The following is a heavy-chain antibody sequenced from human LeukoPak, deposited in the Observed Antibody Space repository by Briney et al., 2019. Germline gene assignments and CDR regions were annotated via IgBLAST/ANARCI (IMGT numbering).Heavy chain of an antibody. CDR3: ARGRGGYDIGY. CDR1: GGSISSYY. V-gene: IGHV4-59*01. CDR2: IYYSGST. J-gene: IGHJ4*02. Sequence: KPSETLSLTCTVSGGSISSYYWSWIRQPPRKRLEWIGYIYYSGSTNYNPSLKSRVTISVDTSKNQFSLKLSSVTAADTAVYYCARGRGGYDIGYWGQGTLVTVSS. D-gene: IGHD5-12*01.